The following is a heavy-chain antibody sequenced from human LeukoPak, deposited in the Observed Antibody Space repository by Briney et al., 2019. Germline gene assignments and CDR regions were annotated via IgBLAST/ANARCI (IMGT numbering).Heavy chain of an antibody. CDR2: IYHSGST. Sequence: SQTLSLTCAVSGGSISSGGYSWSWIRQPPGKGLEWIEYIYHSGSTYYNPSLKSRVTISVDRSKNQFSLKLSSVTAADTAVYYCARGSFGGVIPMNYFDYWGQGTLVTVSS. D-gene: IGHD3-16*02. V-gene: IGHV4-30-2*01. CDR1: GGSISSGGYS. J-gene: IGHJ4*02. CDR3: ARGSFGGVIPMNYFDY.